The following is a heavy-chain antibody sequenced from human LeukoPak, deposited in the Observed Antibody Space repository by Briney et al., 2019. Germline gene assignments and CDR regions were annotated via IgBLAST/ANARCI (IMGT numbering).Heavy chain of an antibody. V-gene: IGHV4-34*01. CDR2: INHSGST. Sequence: SETLSLTCAVYGGSFSGYYWSWLRQPPGKGLEWIGEINHSGSTNYNPSLKSRVTISVDTTKNQFSLKLSSVTAADTAVYYCARGNIYYDYVWGSYRLYFYYWGQGTLVTVSS. CDR3: ARGNIYYDYVWGSYRLYFYY. CDR1: GGSFSGYY. D-gene: IGHD3-16*02. J-gene: IGHJ4*02.